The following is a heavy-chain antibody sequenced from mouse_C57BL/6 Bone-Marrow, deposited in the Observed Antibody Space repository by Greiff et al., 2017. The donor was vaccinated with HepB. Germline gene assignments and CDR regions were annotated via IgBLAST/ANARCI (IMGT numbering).Heavy chain of an antibody. Sequence: EVKLVESGEGLVKPGGSLKLSCAASGFTFSSDAMSWVRQTPEKRLAWVAYISRGGDYIDYAETVKGRFTMSRDNARNTLYLQMSSLKSEDTAMYYCTRVLAAFDVWGKGTTVTV. CDR2: ISRGGDYI. J-gene: IGHJ1*03. CDR1: GFTFSSDA. CDR3: TRVLAAFDV. V-gene: IGHV5-9-1*02.